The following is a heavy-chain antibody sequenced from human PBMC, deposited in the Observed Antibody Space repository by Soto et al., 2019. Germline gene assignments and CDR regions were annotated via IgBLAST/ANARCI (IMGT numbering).Heavy chain of an antibody. V-gene: IGHV3-49*04. CDR3: TRGWTGYCSSTSCPTPWFDP. CDR2: IRSKAYGGTT. D-gene: IGHD2-2*03. Sequence: GSLRLSCTASGFTFGDYAMSWVRQAPGKGLEWVGFIRSKAYGGTTEYAASVKGRFTISRDDSKSIAYLQMNSLKTEDTAVYYCTRGWTGYCSSTSCPTPWFDPWGQGTLVTVSS. J-gene: IGHJ5*02. CDR1: GFTFGDYA.